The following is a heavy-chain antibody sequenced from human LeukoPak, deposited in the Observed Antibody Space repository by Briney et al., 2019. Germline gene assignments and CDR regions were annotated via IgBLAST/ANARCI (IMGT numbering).Heavy chain of an antibody. V-gene: IGHV1-18*01. J-gene: IGHJ4*02. Sequence: ASVKVSCKVSGYTLTELSMHWVRQAPGKGLEWMGWISVYNGNTNYAQKVQGRVTMTTDTSTSTAYMELRSLRSDDTAVYYCARGGFGGGWNKNDYWGQGTLVTVSS. CDR2: ISVYNGNT. CDR3: ARGGFGGGWNKNDY. D-gene: IGHD6-19*01. CDR1: GYTLTELS.